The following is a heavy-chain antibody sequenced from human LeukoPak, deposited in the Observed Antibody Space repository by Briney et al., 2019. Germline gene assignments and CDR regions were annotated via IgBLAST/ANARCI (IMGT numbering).Heavy chain of an antibody. CDR3: AKARWEPNFDY. Sequence: GGSLRLSCAASGFTFDDYAMHWVRQGPGKSLEWVSLINENGDISYYGDSVRGRFTVSRDNAKNSLYLQMNSLTTEDTALYYCAKARWEPNFDYWGQGTLVTVSS. CDR1: GFTFDDYA. CDR2: INENGDIS. V-gene: IGHV3-43*02. D-gene: IGHD1-26*01. J-gene: IGHJ4*02.